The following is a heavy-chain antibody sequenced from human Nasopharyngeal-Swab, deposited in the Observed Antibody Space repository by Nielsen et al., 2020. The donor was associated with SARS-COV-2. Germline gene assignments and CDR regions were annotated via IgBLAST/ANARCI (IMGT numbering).Heavy chain of an antibody. CDR1: GGSISSYY. V-gene: IGHV4-59*01. J-gene: IGHJ3*02. CDR2: IYYSGST. Sequence: SETLSLTCTVSGGSISSYYWSWIRQPPGKGLEWIGYIYYSGSTNYNPSLKSRVTISVDTSKNQFSLKLSSVTAADTAVYYCAREYQSTNYYDSSGPIYDAFDIWGQGTMVTVSS. D-gene: IGHD3-22*01. CDR3: AREYQSTNYYDSSGPIYDAFDI.